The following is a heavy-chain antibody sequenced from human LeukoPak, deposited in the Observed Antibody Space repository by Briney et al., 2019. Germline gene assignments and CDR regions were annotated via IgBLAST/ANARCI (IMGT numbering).Heavy chain of an antibody. Sequence: QPGGSLRLSCSASGITLMSYTIHWLRRAPGRGLEWLTLVLDNTDFAYRADSVKGRFIISRDTSKNVVYLQMNSLRPEDTAVYYCASEPGLSRGAVYAMDVWGQGTTATVSS. J-gene: IGHJ6*02. CDR2: VLDNTDFA. D-gene: IGHD3-22*01. V-gene: IGHV3-30-3*01. CDR1: GITLMSYT. CDR3: ASEPGLSRGAVYAMDV.